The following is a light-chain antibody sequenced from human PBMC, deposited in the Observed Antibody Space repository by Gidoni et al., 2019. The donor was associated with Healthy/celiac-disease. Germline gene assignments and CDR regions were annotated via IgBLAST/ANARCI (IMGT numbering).Light chain of an antibody. Sequence: EIVLTQSLAPLYFSPGEKATRPCWASQSVSSYLAWYQQKPGQAPRLLIYDASNRATGIPARVSGSGSGTDCTLTISCLEPEELAFYYCQQRSNWPSGTFGPGTKVDIK. CDR1: QSVSSY. J-gene: IGKJ3*01. CDR2: DAS. CDR3: QQRSNWPSGT. V-gene: IGKV3-11*01.